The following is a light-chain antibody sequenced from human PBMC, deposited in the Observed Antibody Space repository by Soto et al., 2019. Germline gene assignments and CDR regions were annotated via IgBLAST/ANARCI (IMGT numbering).Light chain of an antibody. CDR1: QSVSSN. V-gene: IGKV3-15*01. CDR2: GAS. J-gene: IGKJ4*01. Sequence: EIMMTQSPVTLSVSAGERATPSCRASQSVSSNLAWYQQKPGQAPRLLIYGASTRATGIPVRFSGSGSGTEFTLTISSLQSEDFAVYYCQQYNNWPLSFGGGTKVDIK. CDR3: QQYNNWPLS.